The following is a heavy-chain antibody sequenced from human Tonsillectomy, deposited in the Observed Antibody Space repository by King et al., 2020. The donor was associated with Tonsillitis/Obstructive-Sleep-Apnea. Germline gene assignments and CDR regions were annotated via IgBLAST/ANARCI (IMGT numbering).Heavy chain of an antibody. V-gene: IGHV4-31*03. D-gene: IGHD2-2*02. CDR3: ARVGRYCSSTSCYKNWFDP. CDR1: GGSISSGGYY. J-gene: IGHJ5*02. Sequence: QLQESGPGLVKPSQTLSLTCTVSGGSISSGGYYWSWIRQHPGKGLEWIGYIYYSGSTYYNPSLKSRVTISVDTSKNQFSLKLSSVTAADTAVYYCARVGRYCSSTSCYKNWFDPWGQGTLVTVSS. CDR2: IYYSGST.